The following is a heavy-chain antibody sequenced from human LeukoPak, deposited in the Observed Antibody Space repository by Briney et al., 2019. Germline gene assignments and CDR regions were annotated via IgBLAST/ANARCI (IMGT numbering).Heavy chain of an antibody. Sequence: ASVKVSCKASGYTFTGYYIHWVRQAPGQGLEWMGWINPNSGGTNYAQKFQGRVTMTRDTSISTAYMELSRLRSDDTAVYYCAREGGDVVVPAAAALMLWGQGTLVTVSS. CDR1: GYTFTGYY. J-gene: IGHJ1*01. V-gene: IGHV1-2*02. CDR2: INPNSGGT. D-gene: IGHD2-2*01. CDR3: AREGGDVVVPAAAALML.